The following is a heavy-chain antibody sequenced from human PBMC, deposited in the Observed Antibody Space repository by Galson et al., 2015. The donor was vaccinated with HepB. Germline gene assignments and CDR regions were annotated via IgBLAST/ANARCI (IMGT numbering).Heavy chain of an antibody. Sequence: SLRLSCAASGFTFGSYAMHWVRQAPGKGLEWVAAISYDGSNKYYADSVKGRFTISRDNSKNTLYLQMNSLRAEDTAVYYCAELSSSHDYWGQGTLVTVSS. J-gene: IGHJ4*02. CDR3: AELSSSHDY. V-gene: IGHV3-30*04. CDR2: ISYDGSNK. CDR1: GFTFGSYA. D-gene: IGHD6-13*01.